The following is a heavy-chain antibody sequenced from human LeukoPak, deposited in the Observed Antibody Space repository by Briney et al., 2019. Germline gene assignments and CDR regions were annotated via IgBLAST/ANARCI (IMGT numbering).Heavy chain of an antibody. CDR1: GGSFSGYY. V-gene: IGHV4-34*01. D-gene: IGHD6-19*01. CDR3: ARGKQWLVHFFDY. Sequence: SETLSLTCAVYGGSFSGYYWSWIRQPPGKGLEWIGEINHSESTNYNPSLKSRVTISVDTSKNQFSLKLSSVTAADTAVYYCARGKQWLVHFFDYWGQGTLVTVSS. CDR2: INHSEST. J-gene: IGHJ4*02.